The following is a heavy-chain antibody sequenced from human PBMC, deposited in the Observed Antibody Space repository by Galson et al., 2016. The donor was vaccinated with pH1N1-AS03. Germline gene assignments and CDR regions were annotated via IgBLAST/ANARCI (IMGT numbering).Heavy chain of an antibody. CDR2: ISTSSSSI. Sequence: SLRLSCAASGFPFSGYSMNWVRQAPGKGLEWVSFISTSSSSIYYADSVKGRFTISRDNAQNLLYLQMNSLRDEDTAVYYCARDGPPQGRSVAGSFDFWGQGTLVTVSS. D-gene: IGHD6-19*01. J-gene: IGHJ4*02. V-gene: IGHV3-21*01. CDR3: ARDGPPQGRSVAGSFDF. CDR1: GFPFSGYS.